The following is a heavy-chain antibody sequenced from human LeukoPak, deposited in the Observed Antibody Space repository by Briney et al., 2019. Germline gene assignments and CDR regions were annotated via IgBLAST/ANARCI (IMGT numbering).Heavy chain of an antibody. J-gene: IGHJ5*01. CDR3: VRDRVGVSFDF. CDR2: ISGSSETI. V-gene: IGHV3-48*01. Sequence: GGSLRLSCAASGFAFSSYAINWVRQAPGKGLEWLSFISGSSETIYYADSMKGRFTISRDNAENSLYLQMSSLRAEDTAVYYCVRDRVGVSFDFWGQGTLVTVSS. D-gene: IGHD1-26*01. CDR1: GFAFSSYA.